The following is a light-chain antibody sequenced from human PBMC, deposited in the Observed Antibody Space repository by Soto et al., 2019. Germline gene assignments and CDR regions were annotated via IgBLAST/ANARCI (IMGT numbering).Light chain of an antibody. Sequence: QSVLTQSASVSGSPGQSITISCTGTSRDVGGYNYVSWYQHHPGKVPKLLIYEVHNRPSGVSNRFSGSKSGNTASLTISGLQAEDEADYYCTSYTSSATLVFGPGTKV. CDR3: TSYTSSATLV. J-gene: IGLJ1*01. V-gene: IGLV2-14*01. CDR2: EVH. CDR1: SRDVGGYNY.